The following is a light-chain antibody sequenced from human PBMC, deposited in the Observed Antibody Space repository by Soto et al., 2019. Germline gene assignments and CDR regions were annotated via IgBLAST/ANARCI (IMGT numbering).Light chain of an antibody. CDR3: QQYGSSPIT. CDR1: QSVSSNF. Sequence: VLTQSPGTLSLSPEERATLSCRASQSVSSNFLAWYQQKPGQAPRLLIYGASNRATGIPDRFSGGGSGTDFTLTISRLEPEDFAMYYCQQYGSSPITFGQGTRLEIK. V-gene: IGKV3-20*01. J-gene: IGKJ5*01. CDR2: GAS.